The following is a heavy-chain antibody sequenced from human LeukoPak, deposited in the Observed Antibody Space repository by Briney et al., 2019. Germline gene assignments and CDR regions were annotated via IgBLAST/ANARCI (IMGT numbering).Heavy chain of an antibody. CDR1: GFTFNTYG. CDR3: AKNIGGLDY. Sequence: GGSLRLSCAVSGFTFNTYGMTWVRQAPGKGLEWVSGISGSDGSTYHADSVKGRFTISRDNSKNTLYLQMNSLRGEDTAVYYCAKNIGGLDYWGQGTLVTVSS. V-gene: IGHV3-23*01. CDR2: ISGSDGST. D-gene: IGHD3-10*01. J-gene: IGHJ4*02.